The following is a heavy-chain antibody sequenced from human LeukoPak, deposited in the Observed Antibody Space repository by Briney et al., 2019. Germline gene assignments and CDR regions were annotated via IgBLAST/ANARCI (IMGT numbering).Heavy chain of an antibody. J-gene: IGHJ5*02. CDR1: GFTVSSNY. V-gene: IGHV3-66*02. CDR2: IYSSGST. CDR3: ARLLSSSGWYWFDP. D-gene: IGHD6-19*01. Sequence: PGGSLRLSCAASGFTVSSNYMSWVRRAPGKGLEWVSVIYSSGSTYYADSVKGRFTISRDNSKNTLYLQMNSLRAEGTAVYYCARLLSSSGWYWFDPWGQGTLVTVSS.